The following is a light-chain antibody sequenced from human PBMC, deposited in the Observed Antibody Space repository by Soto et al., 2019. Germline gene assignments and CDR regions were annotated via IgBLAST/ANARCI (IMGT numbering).Light chain of an antibody. CDR3: QQYNTYWT. Sequence: DLQMTQSPSTLSASVGDRVTITCRASQSIGRWLAWYQQKPGKAPNLLIYDASNLETGVPSRFSGSGSGTEFTLTISSLQPDDFATYYCQQYNTYWTFGQGTRVEIK. CDR1: QSIGRW. CDR2: DAS. J-gene: IGKJ1*01. V-gene: IGKV1-5*01.